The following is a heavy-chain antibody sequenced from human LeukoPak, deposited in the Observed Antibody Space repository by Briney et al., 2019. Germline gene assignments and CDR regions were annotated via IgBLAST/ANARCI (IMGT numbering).Heavy chain of an antibody. D-gene: IGHD3-9*01. J-gene: IGHJ6*04. V-gene: IGHV3-21*01. CDR1: GFTFSSYS. Sequence: GGSLRLSCTASGFTFSSYSMNWVRQAPGKGLEWVSSISSSSSYIYYADSVKGRFTISRDNAKNSLYLQMNSLRAEDTAVYYCASTGDFDWLTRYYYGMDVWGKGTTVTVPS. CDR2: ISSSSSYI. CDR3: ASTGDFDWLTRYYYGMDV.